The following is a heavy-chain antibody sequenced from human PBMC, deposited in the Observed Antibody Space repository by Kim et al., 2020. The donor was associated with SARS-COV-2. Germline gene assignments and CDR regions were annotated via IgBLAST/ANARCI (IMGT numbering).Heavy chain of an antibody. V-gene: IGHV3-30*04. CDR2: ISYDGSNI. Sequence: GGSLRLSCAASGFTFSSYAMHWVRQALGKGLEWVAVISYDGSNIYYAVSVKGRFTISRDNSKNTLYLQMTSLRAEDTAVYYCARDGGVVRGVIMDWIHYYYGMDVWGQGTTVTVSS. CDR3: ARDGGVVRGVIMDWIHYYYGMDV. CDR1: GFTFSSYA. J-gene: IGHJ6*02. D-gene: IGHD3-10*01.